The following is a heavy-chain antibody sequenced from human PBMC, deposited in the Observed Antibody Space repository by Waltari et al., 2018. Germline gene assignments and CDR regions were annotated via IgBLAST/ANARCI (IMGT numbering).Heavy chain of an antibody. Sequence: QVQLQESGPGLVKPSETLSLTCTVSGGSISTYYWSWMRQPAGKGREWIGRISGSGSTNDNPSRKSRVTMSVDTSKNQFSLKLNSVTAADTAVYYCARDGLGSRPFDYWGQGTLVTVSS. D-gene: IGHD3-16*01. CDR2: ISGSGST. J-gene: IGHJ4*02. CDR1: GGSISTYY. CDR3: ARDGLGSRPFDY. V-gene: IGHV4-4*07.